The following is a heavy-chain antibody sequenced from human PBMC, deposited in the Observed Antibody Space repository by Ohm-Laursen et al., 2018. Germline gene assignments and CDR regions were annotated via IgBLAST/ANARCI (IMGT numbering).Heavy chain of an antibody. CDR2: IDWDDDK. Sequence: PTQTLMLTCTFSGFSLSTSGMRVSWIRQPPGKALEWLARIDWDDDKFYSTSLKTRLTISKDTSKNQVVLTMTNMGPVDTATYYCARGSAGYFQHWGQGTLVTVSS. CDR3: ARGSAGYFQH. V-gene: IGHV2-70*04. D-gene: IGHD1-26*01. CDR1: GFSLSTSGMR. J-gene: IGHJ1*01.